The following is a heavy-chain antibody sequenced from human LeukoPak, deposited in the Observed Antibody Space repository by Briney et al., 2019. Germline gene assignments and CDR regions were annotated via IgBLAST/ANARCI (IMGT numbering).Heavy chain of an antibody. V-gene: IGHV4-34*01. CDR1: GGSFTGFY. CDR3: ARVGCSSSSCNVSYYYHYYYMDV. Sequence: PSETLSLTCAVYGGSFTGFYWTWIRQPPGKGLEWIGEINHSGSAHYNPSLKSRVTISVDTSKNQFSLKVSSVTAADTAVYYCARVGCSSSSCNVSYYYHYYYMDVWGKGTTVTVSS. J-gene: IGHJ6*03. D-gene: IGHD2-2*01. CDR2: INHSGSA.